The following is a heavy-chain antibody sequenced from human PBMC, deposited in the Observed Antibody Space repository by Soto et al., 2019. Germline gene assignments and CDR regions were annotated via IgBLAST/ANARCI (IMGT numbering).Heavy chain of an antibody. V-gene: IGHV3-21*01. CDR2: ISSSSYI. Sequence: GGSLRLSCAASGFTFSSYSMNWVRQAPGKGLEWVSSISSSSYIYYADSVKGRFTISRDNAKNSLYLQMNSLRAEDTAVYYCARDRCSGGSCYLDFDYWGQGTLVTVSS. J-gene: IGHJ4*02. D-gene: IGHD2-15*01. CDR1: GFTFSSYS. CDR3: ARDRCSGGSCYLDFDY.